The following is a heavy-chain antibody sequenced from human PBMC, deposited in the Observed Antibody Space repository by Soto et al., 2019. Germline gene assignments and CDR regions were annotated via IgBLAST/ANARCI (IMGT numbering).Heavy chain of an antibody. CDR3: AKDPPWRRYGSGSYRPPYYFDY. D-gene: IGHD3-10*01. V-gene: IGHV1-69*01. CDR1: GGTFSSYA. Sequence: QVQLVQSGAEVKKPGSSVKVSCKASGGTFSSYAISWVRQAPGQGLEWMGGIIPIFGTANYAQKFQGRVTITADESTSTAYMELNSLRAEDTAVYYCAKDPPWRRYGSGSYRPPYYFDYWGQGTLVTVSS. CDR2: IIPIFGTA. J-gene: IGHJ4*02.